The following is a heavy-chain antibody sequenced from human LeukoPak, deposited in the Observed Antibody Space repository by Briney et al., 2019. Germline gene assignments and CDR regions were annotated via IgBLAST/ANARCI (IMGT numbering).Heavy chain of an antibody. CDR2: MNPNSGNT. J-gene: IGHJ6*02. D-gene: IGHD2-15*01. CDR1: GYTFTSYD. CDR3: ARVPLYCSGGSCSFLGYYYYGMDV. V-gene: IGHV1-8*01. Sequence: ASVKVSCKASGYTFTSYDINWVRQATGQGLERMGWMNPNSGNTGYAQKFQGRVTMTRNTSISTAYMELSSLRSEDTAVYYCARVPLYCSGGSCSFLGYYYYGMDVWGQGTTVTVSS.